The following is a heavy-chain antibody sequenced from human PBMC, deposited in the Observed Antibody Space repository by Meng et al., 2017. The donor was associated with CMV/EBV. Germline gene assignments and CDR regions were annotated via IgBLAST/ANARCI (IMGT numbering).Heavy chain of an antibody. CDR1: GGTFSSYT. Sequence: SVKVSCKASGGTFSSYTISWVRQAPGQGLEWMGRIIPILGIANYAQKFRGRVTITADKSTSTAYMELSSLRSEDTAVYYCAHTIFGVAKAFDIWGQGTMVTVSS. J-gene: IGHJ3*02. CDR2: IIPILGIA. V-gene: IGHV1-69*02. D-gene: IGHD3-3*01. CDR3: AHTIFGVAKAFDI.